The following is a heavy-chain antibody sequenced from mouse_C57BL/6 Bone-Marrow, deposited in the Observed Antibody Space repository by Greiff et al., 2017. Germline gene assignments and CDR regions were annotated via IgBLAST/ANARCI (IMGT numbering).Heavy chain of an antibody. D-gene: IGHD2-4*01. Sequence: QVQLQQPGAELVKPGASVKMSCKASGYTFTSYWITWVKQRPGQGLEWIGDIYPGSGSTNYNEKFKSKATLTVDTSSSTAYMQLSSLTSEDSAVYYCARGEGYDYDSWFAYWGQGTLVTVSA. CDR3: ARGEGYDYDSWFAY. J-gene: IGHJ3*01. CDR1: GYTFTSYW. CDR2: IYPGSGST. V-gene: IGHV1-55*01.